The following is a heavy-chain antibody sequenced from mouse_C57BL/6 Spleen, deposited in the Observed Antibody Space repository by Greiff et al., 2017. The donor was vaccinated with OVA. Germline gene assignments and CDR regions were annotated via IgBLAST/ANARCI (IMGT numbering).Heavy chain of an antibody. CDR2: INPNNGGT. D-gene: IGHD2-1*01. J-gene: IGHJ4*01. CDR3: AEGNSSMAMDY. CDR1: GYTFTDYY. Sequence: EVQLQQSGPELVKPGASVKISCKASGYTFTDYYMNWVKQSHGKSLEWIGDINPNNGGTSYNQKFKGKATLTVDKSSSTAYMELRSLTSEDSAVYYCAEGNSSMAMDYWGQGTSVTVSS. V-gene: IGHV1-26*01.